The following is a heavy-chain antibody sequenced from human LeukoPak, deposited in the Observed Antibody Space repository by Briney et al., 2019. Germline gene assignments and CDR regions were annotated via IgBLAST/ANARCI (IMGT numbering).Heavy chain of an antibody. J-gene: IGHJ5*02. V-gene: IGHV1-18*01. CDR3: ARAPVRYCSSTSCPGDDP. CDR1: GYTFTIYG. Sequence: ASVKVSFTASGYTFTIYGISWVRQAPGQGLEWMGWISAYNGNTNYAQKLQGRVTMTTDTSTSTAYMELRSLRSDDAAVYYCARAPVRYCSSTSCPGDDPWGQGTLVTVSS. D-gene: IGHD2-2*01. CDR2: ISAYNGNT.